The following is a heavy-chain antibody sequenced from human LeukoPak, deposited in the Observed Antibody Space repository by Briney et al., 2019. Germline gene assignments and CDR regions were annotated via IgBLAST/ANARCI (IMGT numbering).Heavy chain of an antibody. J-gene: IGHJ4*02. D-gene: IGHD4-17*01. CDR3: ARTPSGDYYDY. CDR1: GGSISSGGYY. CDR2: IYHSGST. V-gene: IGHV4-30-2*01. Sequence: SETLSLTCTVSGGSISSGGYYWSWIRQPPGKGLEWIGYIYHSGSTYYNPSLKSRVTISLDTSKNQFSLKLSSVTAADTAVYYCARTPSGDYYDYWGPGTLVTVSS.